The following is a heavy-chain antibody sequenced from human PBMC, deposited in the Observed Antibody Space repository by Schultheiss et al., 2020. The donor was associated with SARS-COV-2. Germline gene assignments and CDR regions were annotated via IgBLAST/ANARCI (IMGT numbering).Heavy chain of an antibody. Sequence: GESLKISCAASGFSFRDAWMSWVRQAPGKGLEWVGRIKSKTDGGTTDYAAPVKGRFTISRDDSKNTLYLQMNSLKTEDTAVYYCTTQPGIAAAGTYYYYYGMDVWGQGTTVTVSS. D-gene: IGHD6-13*01. J-gene: IGHJ6*02. CDR2: IKSKTDGGTT. CDR1: GFSFRDAW. V-gene: IGHV3-15*01. CDR3: TTQPGIAAAGTYYYYYGMDV.